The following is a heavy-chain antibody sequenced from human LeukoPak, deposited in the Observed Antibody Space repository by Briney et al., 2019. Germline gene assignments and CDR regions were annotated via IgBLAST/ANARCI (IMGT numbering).Heavy chain of an antibody. Sequence: ASVKVSCKASGYTFNGYYMHWVRQAPVQGLEWMGWINPNSGGTNYAQKFQGRVTMTRDTSISTAYMELSRLRSDDTAVYYCARYGIYGGSYLTTYYYYGMDVWGQGTTVTVSS. CDR1: GYTFNGYY. V-gene: IGHV1-2*02. D-gene: IGHD1-26*01. CDR3: ARYGIYGGSYLTTYYYYGMDV. J-gene: IGHJ6*02. CDR2: INPNSGGT.